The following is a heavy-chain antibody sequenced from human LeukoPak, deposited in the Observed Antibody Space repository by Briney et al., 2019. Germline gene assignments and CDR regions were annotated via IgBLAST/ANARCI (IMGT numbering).Heavy chain of an antibody. D-gene: IGHD5-18*01. CDR3: ARSGQIRGYSPLRSYYYYGMDV. Sequence: KPSETLSLTCTVSGGSISSGGYYWSWIRQHPGKGLEWIGYIYYSGSTYYNPSLKSRVTISVDTSKNQFSLKLSSVTAADTAVYYCARSGQIRGYSPLRSYYYYGMDVWGQGTTVTVSS. CDR2: IYYSGST. J-gene: IGHJ6*02. CDR1: GGSISSGGYY. V-gene: IGHV4-31*03.